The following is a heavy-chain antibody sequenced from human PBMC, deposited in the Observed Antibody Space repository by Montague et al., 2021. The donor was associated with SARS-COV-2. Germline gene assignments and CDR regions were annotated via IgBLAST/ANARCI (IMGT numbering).Heavy chain of an antibody. CDR3: ARVVRRCSGHSCYFDP. J-gene: IGHJ5*02. Sequence: SETLSLTCAVSGASISSDNWWNWVRQSPGKGLEWIGEICQAVGTNYNPSLKSRVTIAVDNFSNQVSLKMTSVTAADTAIYHCARVVRRCSGHSCYFDPWGQGTLVTVSS. V-gene: IGHV4-4*02. CDR2: ICQAVGT. CDR1: GASISSDNW. D-gene: IGHD2-2*01.